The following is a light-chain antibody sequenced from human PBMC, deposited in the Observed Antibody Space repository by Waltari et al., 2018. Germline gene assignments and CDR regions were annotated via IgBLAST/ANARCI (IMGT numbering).Light chain of an antibody. V-gene: IGKV1-39*01. J-gene: IGKJ2*01. CDR2: AAS. CDR3: QQSYSTPYT. Sequence: DIQMTQSPSSLSASVGDRVTITCRASQSISSYLDWYRHKPGKAPKRLLYAASSLQGGVPSRFSGSGAGTDFTLTISSLQPEDFATYYCQQSYSTPYTFGQGTKLEIK. CDR1: QSISSY.